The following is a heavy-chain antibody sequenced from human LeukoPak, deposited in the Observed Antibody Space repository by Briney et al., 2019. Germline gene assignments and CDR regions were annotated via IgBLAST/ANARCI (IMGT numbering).Heavy chain of an antibody. D-gene: IGHD1-26*01. J-gene: IGHJ4*02. Sequence: AASVKVSCKASGYTFTSYDINWVRQATGQGLEWMGWINPNSGNTGYAQKFQGRVTITRNTSISTSYVEVGSLRSEDTAVYYCASSRGIVGASAFDYGGQGTLVSVSS. V-gene: IGHV1-8*03. CDR1: GYTFTSYD. CDR2: INPNSGNT. CDR3: ASSRGIVGASAFDY.